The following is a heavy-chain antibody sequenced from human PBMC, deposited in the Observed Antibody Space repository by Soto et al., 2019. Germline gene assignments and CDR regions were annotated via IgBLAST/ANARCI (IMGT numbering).Heavy chain of an antibody. Sequence: GGSLRLSCVASGCTFSTYWMHWVRQAPGKGLVWVSRVDSGGSSTNYADSVKGRFTISRDNAKNTLYLQMSSLRAEDTGVYYCARDNWNSYWGQGTRVTVSS. CDR2: VDSGGSST. CDR1: GCTFSTYW. D-gene: IGHD1-1*01. CDR3: ARDNWNSY. V-gene: IGHV3-74*01. J-gene: IGHJ4*02.